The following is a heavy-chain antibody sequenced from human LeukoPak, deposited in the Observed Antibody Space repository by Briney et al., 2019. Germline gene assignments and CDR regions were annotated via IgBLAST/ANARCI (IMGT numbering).Heavy chain of an antibody. V-gene: IGHV3-21*01. J-gene: IGHJ4*02. Sequence: GGSLRLSCAASGFTFSVYSMSWVRQAPGKGLEWVSSISDDSNYIYYADSVEGRFTISRDNAKNSLYLQMNSLSAEDTAVYYCANHLACGSTHCPPFDYWGQGTLVTVSS. CDR2: ISDDSNYI. D-gene: IGHD2-2*01. CDR1: GFTFSVYS. CDR3: ANHLACGSTHCPPFDY.